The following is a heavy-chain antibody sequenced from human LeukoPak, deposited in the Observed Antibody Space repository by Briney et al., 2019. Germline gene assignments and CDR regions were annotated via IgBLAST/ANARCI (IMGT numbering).Heavy chain of an antibody. J-gene: IGHJ4*02. CDR2: ISYDGSNK. D-gene: IGHD6-13*01. V-gene: IGHV3-30*18. CDR1: GFTFSSYG. CDR3: AKEGHGSSLDY. Sequence: AGRSLRLPCAASGFTFSSYGMHWVRRAPGKGLEWVAVISYDGSNKYYADSVKGRFTISRDNSKNTLYLQMNSLRAEDTAVYYCAKEGHGSSLDYWGQGTLVTVSS.